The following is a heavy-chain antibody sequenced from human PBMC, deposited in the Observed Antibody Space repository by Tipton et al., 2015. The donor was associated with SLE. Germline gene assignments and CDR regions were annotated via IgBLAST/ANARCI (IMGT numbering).Heavy chain of an antibody. CDR1: DGSISSYY. Sequence: TLSLTCTVSDGSISSYYWSWIRQPPWKGLEWIGYIYTSGSTNYNPSLKSRVTISVDTSKNQFSLKLSSVTAADTAVYYCARDRRLIAAPSFWWYFDLWGRGTLVTVSS. V-gene: IGHV4-4*08. CDR3: ARDRRLIAAPSFWWYFDL. D-gene: IGHD6-13*01. CDR2: IYTSGST. J-gene: IGHJ2*01.